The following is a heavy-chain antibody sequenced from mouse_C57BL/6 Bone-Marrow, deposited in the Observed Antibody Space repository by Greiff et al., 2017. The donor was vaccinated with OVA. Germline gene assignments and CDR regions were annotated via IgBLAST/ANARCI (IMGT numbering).Heavy chain of an antibody. Sequence: DVQLQESGPGLVKPSQSLSLTCSVTGYSITSGYYWNWIRQFPGNKLEWMGYISYDGSNNYNPSLKNRISITRDTSKNQFFLKLNSVTTEDTATYYCARGGTTVVGGYAMDYWGQGTSVTVSS. CDR2: ISYDGSN. D-gene: IGHD1-1*01. CDR1: GYSITSGYY. J-gene: IGHJ4*01. CDR3: ARGGTTVVGGYAMDY. V-gene: IGHV3-6*01.